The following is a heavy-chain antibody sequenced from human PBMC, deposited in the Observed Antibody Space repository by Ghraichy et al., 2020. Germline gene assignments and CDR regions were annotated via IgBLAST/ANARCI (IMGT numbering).Heavy chain of an antibody. Sequence: ASVKVSCKASGYTFTSYYMHWVRQAPGQGLEWMGIINPSGGSTSYAQKFQGRVTMTRDTSTSTVYMELSSLRSEDTAVYYCARALHGDYGGNWFDPWGQGTLVTVSS. J-gene: IGHJ5*02. CDR3: ARALHGDYGGNWFDP. V-gene: IGHV1-46*01. D-gene: IGHD4-17*01. CDR1: GYTFTSYY. CDR2: INPSGGST.